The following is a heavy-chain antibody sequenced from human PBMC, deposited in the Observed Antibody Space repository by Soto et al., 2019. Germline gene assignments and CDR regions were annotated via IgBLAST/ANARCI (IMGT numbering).Heavy chain of an antibody. CDR2: IKQDGSEK. CDR1: GFTFSSYW. D-gene: IGHD5-12*01. V-gene: IGHV3-7*01. J-gene: IGHJ6*03. Sequence: GGSLRLSCAASGFTFSSYWMSWVRQAPGKGLEWVANIKQDGSEKYYVDSVKGRFTISRDNAKHSLYLQMNSLRAEDTAVYYCARGIVATIPYYYYYMDVWGKGTTVTVSS. CDR3: ARGIVATIPYYYYYMDV.